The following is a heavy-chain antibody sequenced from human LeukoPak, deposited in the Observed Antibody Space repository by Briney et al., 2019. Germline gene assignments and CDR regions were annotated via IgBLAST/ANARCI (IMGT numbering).Heavy chain of an antibody. CDR1: GFTVRDNY. J-gene: IGHJ4*02. CDR2: LYSGGAA. V-gene: IGHV3-53*01. CDR3: AKDPDYDSSGYPDY. D-gene: IGHD3-22*01. Sequence: GGSLRLSCAVSGFTVRDNYLNWVRQTPGKGLECVSVLYSGGAAYYADSVKSRFTISRDTSKNTLSLQMNSLRAEDTAVYYCAKDPDYDSSGYPDYWGQGTLVTVSS.